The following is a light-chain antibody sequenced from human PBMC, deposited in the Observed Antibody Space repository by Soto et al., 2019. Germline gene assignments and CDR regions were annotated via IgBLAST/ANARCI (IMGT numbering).Light chain of an antibody. CDR2: EVS. Sequence: QSALTQPASVSGSPGQSITISCTGTSRDVGGYNYVSWYQQHPDKAPKLMIYEVSNRPSGVSNRFSGSKSGNTASLTISGLQSEDEGNYYCSSYTRGSTLVFGGGTKLTVL. CDR3: SSYTRGSTLV. V-gene: IGLV2-14*01. J-gene: IGLJ3*02. CDR1: SRDVGGYNY.